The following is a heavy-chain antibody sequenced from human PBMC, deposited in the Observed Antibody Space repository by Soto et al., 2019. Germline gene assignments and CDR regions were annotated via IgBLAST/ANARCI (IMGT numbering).Heavy chain of an antibody. Sequence: PSETLSLTCAVPGYSISSGYYWGWIRQPPGKGLEWIGSIYHSGSTYYNPSLKSRDTISVDTSKNQFSLTLSSVTAADTAVYYFARDGEGSGSYYSAYYYSGMDVCGQGTTVTVSS. CDR2: IYHSGST. J-gene: IGHJ6*02. CDR1: GYSISSGYY. D-gene: IGHD3-10*01. V-gene: IGHV4-38-2*02. CDR3: ARDGEGSGSYYSAYYYSGMDV.